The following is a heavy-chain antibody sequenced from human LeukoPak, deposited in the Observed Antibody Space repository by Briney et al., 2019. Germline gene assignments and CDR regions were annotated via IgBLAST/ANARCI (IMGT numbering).Heavy chain of an antibody. CDR3: AKDYGADTAMVTIIA. CDR1: GFTFSSYG. D-gene: IGHD5-18*01. V-gene: IGHV3-30*02. CDR2: IRNNGSNK. J-gene: IGHJ5*02. Sequence: PGGSLRLSCAASGFTFSSYGMHWVRQAPGRGLEWVALIRNNGSNKYYADSVKGRFTISRDNSKNTLYLQMNSLRAEDTAVNYCAKDYGADTAMVTIIAWGQGTLVTVSS.